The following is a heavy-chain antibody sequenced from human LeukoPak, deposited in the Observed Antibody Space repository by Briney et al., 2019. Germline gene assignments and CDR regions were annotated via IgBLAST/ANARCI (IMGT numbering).Heavy chain of an antibody. D-gene: IGHD1-26*01. V-gene: IGHV1-18*01. CDR1: GYTFTSYG. CDR3: ARSPTTANYYYYYMDV. CDR2: ISAYNGNT. Sequence: ASVKVSCKASGYTFTSYGISLVRQAPGQGLEWMGWISAYNGNTNYAQKLQGRVTMTTDTSTSTAYMELRSLRSDDTVVYYCARSPTTANYYYYYMDVWGKGTTVTVSS. J-gene: IGHJ6*03.